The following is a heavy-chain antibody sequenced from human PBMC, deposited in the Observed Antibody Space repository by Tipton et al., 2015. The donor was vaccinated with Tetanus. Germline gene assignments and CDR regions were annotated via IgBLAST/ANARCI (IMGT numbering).Heavy chain of an antibody. Sequence: QVQLVQSGAEVKKPGASVKVSCKASGYTFTGYYMHWVRQAPGQGLEWMGWINPNRGGTNYAQKFQGWVTMTRDTSISTAYMELSRLRSDDTAVYYCARDHYYYDSSGYFDYWGQGTLVTVSS. D-gene: IGHD3-22*01. CDR3: ARDHYYYDSSGYFDY. J-gene: IGHJ4*02. CDR1: GYTFTGYY. V-gene: IGHV1-2*04. CDR2: INPNRGGT.